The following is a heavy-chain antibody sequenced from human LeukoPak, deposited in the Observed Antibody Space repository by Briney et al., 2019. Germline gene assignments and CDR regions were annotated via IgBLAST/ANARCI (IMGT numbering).Heavy chain of an antibody. CDR2: LYYSGSS. V-gene: IGHV4-39*02. Sequence: SETLSLTCTVSGDSISSSNSYRGWIRQPPGKGLEWIGSLYYSGSSYYNPSLKSRVTISADTSKNQFSLKLTSVTAADTAVYYCARDFRSIVGVVDAFDIWGQGTMVTVSS. J-gene: IGHJ3*02. D-gene: IGHD1-26*01. CDR3: ARDFRSIVGVVDAFDI. CDR1: GDSISSSNSY.